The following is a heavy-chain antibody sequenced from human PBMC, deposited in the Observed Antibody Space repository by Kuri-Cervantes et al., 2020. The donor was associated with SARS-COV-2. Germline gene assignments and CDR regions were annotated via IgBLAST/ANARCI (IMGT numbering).Heavy chain of an antibody. Sequence: GESLKISCAASGFTFINAWMNWVRQAPGKGLEWVGRIKRKTDGGTADYAAPVRGRFTISRDDSKNMLYLQMDSLRDEDTAVYYCAKVNGILGSAWYGRAHFDYWGQGTLVTVSS. CDR3: AKVNGILGSAWYGRAHFDY. J-gene: IGHJ4*02. D-gene: IGHD6-19*01. CDR2: IKRKTDGGTA. CDR1: GFTFINAW. V-gene: IGHV3-15*01.